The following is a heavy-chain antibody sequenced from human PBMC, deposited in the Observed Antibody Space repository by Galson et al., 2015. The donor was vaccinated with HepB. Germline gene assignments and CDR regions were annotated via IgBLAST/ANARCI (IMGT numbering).Heavy chain of an antibody. V-gene: IGHV2-70*11. CDR3: ARIHSGGYASGGYGVVY. CDR2: IDWDDDK. J-gene: IGHJ4*02. Sequence: PALVKPTQTLTLTCTFSGFSLTTSGMCVTWIRQPPGKALEWLARIDWDDDKYYSTSLKTRLTISKDTSKNQVVLTMTNMDPVDTATYYCARIHSGGYASGGYGVVYGGPGTLVGVSS. D-gene: IGHD3-10*01. CDR1: GFSLTTSGMC.